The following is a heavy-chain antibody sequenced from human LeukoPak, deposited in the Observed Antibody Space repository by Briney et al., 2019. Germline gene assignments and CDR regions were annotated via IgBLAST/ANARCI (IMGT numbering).Heavy chain of an antibody. CDR1: GFTFSNYG. CDR2: ISYDGTNK. D-gene: IGHD2-2*01. V-gene: IGHV3-30*18. Sequence: PGGSLRLSCAASGFTFSNYGMHWVRQAPGKGLEWVTVISYDGTNKFYSDSVKGRFTISRDDSKNMLFVQINSLRADDTAVYYCAKDRVRYCSTTSCYGAFHIWGQGTVVTVSS. J-gene: IGHJ3*02. CDR3: AKDRVRYCSTTSCYGAFHI.